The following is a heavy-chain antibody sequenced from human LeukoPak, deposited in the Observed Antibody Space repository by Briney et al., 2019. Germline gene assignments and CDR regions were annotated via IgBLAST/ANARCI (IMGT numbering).Heavy chain of an antibody. CDR2: INYSGST. J-gene: IGHJ4*02. V-gene: IGHV4-34*01. D-gene: IGHD4-17*01. CDR1: GGPFSGYY. CDR3: ARAEDYYGDYVGFDY. Sequence: SETLSLTCAVYGGPFSGYYWSWIRQPPGKGLEWIGEINYSGSTNYNPSLKSRVTISVDTSKNQFSLKLSSVTAADTAVYYCARAEDYYGDYVGFDYWGQGTLVTVSS.